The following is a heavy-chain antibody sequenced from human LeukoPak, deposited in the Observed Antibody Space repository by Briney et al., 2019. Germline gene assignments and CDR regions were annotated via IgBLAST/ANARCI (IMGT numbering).Heavy chain of an antibody. Sequence: GGSLRLSCAASGFTFSSYSMNWVRQAPGMGLEWVSSISSGSTYIYYADSVKGRFTISRDNAKNSPYLQMNSLRAEDTAVYYCATLGGRWLQFFDYWGQGTLVTVSS. CDR1: GFTFSSYS. V-gene: IGHV3-21*01. CDR3: ATLGGRWLQFFDY. D-gene: IGHD5-24*01. J-gene: IGHJ4*02. CDR2: ISSGSTYI.